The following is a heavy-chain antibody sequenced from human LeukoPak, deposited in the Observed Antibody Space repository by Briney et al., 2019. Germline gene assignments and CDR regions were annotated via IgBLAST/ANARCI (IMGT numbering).Heavy chain of an antibody. CDR1: GFTSSSYE. D-gene: IGHD5-18*01. CDR3: GRDRVGGRGYSLDY. V-gene: IGHV3-48*03. Sequence: PGGSLRLSCAASGFTSSSYEMNWVRQAPGKGLEWVTYISSSGSTIYYADYVKGRFTVSRDNAKNSLYLQMNNLRAEDTALYYCGRDRVGGRGYSLDYLGQGTLVTVSS. J-gene: IGHJ4*02. CDR2: ISSSGSTI.